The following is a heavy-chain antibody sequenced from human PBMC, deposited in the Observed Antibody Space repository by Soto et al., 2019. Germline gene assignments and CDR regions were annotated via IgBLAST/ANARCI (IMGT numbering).Heavy chain of an antibody. V-gene: IGHV5-51*01. CDR2: IYPGDSDT. J-gene: IGHJ6*02. CDR1: GYSFTSYW. D-gene: IGHD1-1*01. Sequence: PGESLKISCKGSGYSFTSYWIGWVRQMPGKGLEWMGIIYPGDSDTRYSPSFQGQVTISADKSISTAYLQWSSLKASDTAMYYCARPSNWNDVPTNYYYGMDVCGQGTTVTVSS. CDR3: ARPSNWNDVPTNYYYGMDV.